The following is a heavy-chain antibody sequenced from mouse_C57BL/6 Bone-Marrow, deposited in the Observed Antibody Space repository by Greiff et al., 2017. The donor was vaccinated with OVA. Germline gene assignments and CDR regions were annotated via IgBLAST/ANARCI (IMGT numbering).Heavy chain of an antibody. Sequence: VQLKQSGAELVRPGASVKLSCTASGFNIKDDYMHWVKQRPEQGLEWIGWIDPENGDTEYASKFQGKATITADTSSNTAYLQLSSLTSEDTAVDYCTAFITTVVAPFAYWGQGTLVTVSA. CDR2: IDPENGDT. CDR1: GFNIKDDY. J-gene: IGHJ3*01. CDR3: TAFITTVVAPFAY. D-gene: IGHD1-1*01. V-gene: IGHV14-4*01.